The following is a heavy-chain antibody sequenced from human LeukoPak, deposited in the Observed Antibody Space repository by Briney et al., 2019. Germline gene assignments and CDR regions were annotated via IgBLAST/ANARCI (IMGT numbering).Heavy chain of an antibody. J-gene: IGHJ5*02. V-gene: IGHV4-39*01. CDR3: ARGVFPGNSRKNWFDP. CDR1: GGSIFSSNSY. CDR2: IYYSGNT. Sequence: SETLSLTCTVSGGSIFSSNSYWGWIRQPPGKGLEWIGSIYYSGNTYYNASLKSRVTISVDTSKNQFSLKVKSVTAADTGVYYCARGVFPGNSRKNWFDPWGQGILVTVSS. D-gene: IGHD1-14*01.